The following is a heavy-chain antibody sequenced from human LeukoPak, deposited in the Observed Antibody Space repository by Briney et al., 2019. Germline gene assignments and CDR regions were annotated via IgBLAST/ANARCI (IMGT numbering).Heavy chain of an antibody. Sequence: SDTLSLTCAVSGGSISSSNWWSWVLQPPGKGLESIGEFYHSGTTNYNPSLKSRVTISVDKSKNQFSLKLSSVTAADTAVYYCAVKGAVSGSFDYWGQGTLVTVSS. V-gene: IGHV4-4*02. D-gene: IGHD5-12*01. J-gene: IGHJ4*02. CDR2: FYHSGTT. CDR3: AVKGAVSGSFDY. CDR1: GGSISSSNW.